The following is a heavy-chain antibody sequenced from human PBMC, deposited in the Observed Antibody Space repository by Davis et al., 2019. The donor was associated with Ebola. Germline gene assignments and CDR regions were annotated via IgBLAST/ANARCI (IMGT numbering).Heavy chain of an antibody. Sequence: GESLKISCAASGFTFSSYGMHWVRQAPGKGLEWVTVISYDGSNKYYADSVKGRFTISRDNSKNTLYLQMNSLRAEDTAVYYCAKEQETYYDFWSGYYVYRYFDYWGQGTLVTVSS. J-gene: IGHJ4*02. CDR2: ISYDGSNK. D-gene: IGHD3-3*01. V-gene: IGHV3-30*18. CDR3: AKEQETYYDFWSGYYVYRYFDY. CDR1: GFTFSSYG.